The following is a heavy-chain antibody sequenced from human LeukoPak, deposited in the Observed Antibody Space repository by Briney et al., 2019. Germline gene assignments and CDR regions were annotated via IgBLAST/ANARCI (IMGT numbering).Heavy chain of an antibody. CDR3: AKDPGYSYDYFDY. V-gene: IGHV3-30*18. J-gene: IGHJ4*02. D-gene: IGHD5-18*01. CDR1: GFTFRSYG. Sequence: PGGSLRLSCAASGFTFRSYGMHWVRQAPGKGLEWVAVVSHDGSNTYYADSVKGRFTISRDNSKNTLYLQMNSLRAEDTAVYYCAKDPGYSYDYFDYWGQGTLVTVSS. CDR2: VSHDGSNT.